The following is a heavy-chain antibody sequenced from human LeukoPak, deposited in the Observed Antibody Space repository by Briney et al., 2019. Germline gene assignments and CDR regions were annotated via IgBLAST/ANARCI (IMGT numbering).Heavy chain of an antibody. Sequence: GASVKVSCKASGYTFTTYEIHWVRQATGQGLEWMGGIVPMFGTPNYSQMFQGRVTITADESTSTAYMDLSSLGSDDTAVYYCAVRPYSGGYRDKAFDIWGQGTMVIVSS. CDR1: GYTFTTYE. V-gene: IGHV1-69*13. CDR3: AVRPYSGGYRDKAFDI. CDR2: IVPMFGTP. D-gene: IGHD1-26*01. J-gene: IGHJ3*02.